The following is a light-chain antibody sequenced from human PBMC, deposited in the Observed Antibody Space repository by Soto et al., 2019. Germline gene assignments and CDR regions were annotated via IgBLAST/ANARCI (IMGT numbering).Light chain of an antibody. CDR1: QSVSSNY. CDR2: GAS. Sequence: ELVLTQSPGTLSLSPGERATLSCRASQSVSSNYLAWYQQKPGQAPRLLIYGASSRATGIPDRFSGSGSGTDFTLAISRLEPEDFAVYYCQQYSNSPLWTFGQGTRVEIK. V-gene: IGKV3-20*01. CDR3: QQYSNSPLWT. J-gene: IGKJ1*01.